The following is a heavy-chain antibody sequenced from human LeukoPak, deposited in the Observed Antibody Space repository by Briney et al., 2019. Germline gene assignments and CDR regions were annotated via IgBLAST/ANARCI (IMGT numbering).Heavy chain of an antibody. V-gene: IGHV1-18*01. D-gene: IGHD1-7*01. CDR3: ARGRINWNYVERDFDY. CDR1: GYTFTSYG. J-gene: IGHJ4*02. CDR2: ISAYNGNT. Sequence: ASVKVSCKASGYTFTSYGISWVRQAPGQGLEWMGWISAYNGNTNYAQKLQGRVTMTTDTSTSTAYMELRSLRSDDTAVYYCARGRINWNYVERDFDYWGQGTLVTVSS.